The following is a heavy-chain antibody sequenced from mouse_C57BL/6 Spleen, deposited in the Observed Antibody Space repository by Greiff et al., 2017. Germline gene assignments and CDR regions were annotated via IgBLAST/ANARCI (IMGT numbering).Heavy chain of an antibody. Sequence: QVQLQQSGAELARPGASVKLSCKASGYTFTSYGISWVKQRTGQGLEWIGEIYPRSGNTYYNEKFKGKATLTADKSSSTAYMELRSLTSEDSADYCCARDYGNYPAWFAYWGQGTLVTVSA. CDR1: GYTFTSYG. CDR2: IYPRSGNT. D-gene: IGHD2-1*01. CDR3: ARDYGNYPAWFAY. J-gene: IGHJ3*01. V-gene: IGHV1-81*01.